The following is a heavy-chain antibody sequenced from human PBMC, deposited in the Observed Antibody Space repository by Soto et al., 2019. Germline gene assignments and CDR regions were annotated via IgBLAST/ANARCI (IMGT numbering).Heavy chain of an antibody. D-gene: IGHD3-10*01. V-gene: IGHV3-30-3*01. CDR3: ARPLLYGSGSYYPFDY. J-gene: IGHJ4*02. CDR1: GFTFSSYA. CDR2: ISYDGSNK. Sequence: GGSLRLSCAASGFTFSSYAMHWVRQAPGKGLEWVAVISYDGSNKYYADSVKGRFTISRDNSKNTLYLQMNSLRAEDTAVYYCARPLLYGSGSYYPFDYWGQGTLVTVSS.